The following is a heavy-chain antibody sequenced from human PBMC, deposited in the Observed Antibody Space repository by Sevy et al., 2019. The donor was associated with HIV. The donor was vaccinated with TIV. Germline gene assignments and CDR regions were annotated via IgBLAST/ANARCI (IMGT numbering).Heavy chain of an antibody. D-gene: IGHD1-26*01. CDR2: IYPGDSDT. Sequence: GESLKISCKGSGYSFTSYWIGWVRQMPGKGLEWMGIIYPGDSDTRYSPSFQGQVTISADKSISTAYLQWSSLKASDTAMYYCARHIVVGATTWSYYGMDVWGQGTTVTVSS. CDR1: GYSFTSYW. J-gene: IGHJ6*02. V-gene: IGHV5-51*01. CDR3: ARHIVVGATTWSYYGMDV.